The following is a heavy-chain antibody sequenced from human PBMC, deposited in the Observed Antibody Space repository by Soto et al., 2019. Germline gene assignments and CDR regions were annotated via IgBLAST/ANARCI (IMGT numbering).Heavy chain of an antibody. CDR1: GGSISSYY. V-gene: IGHV4-59*01. D-gene: IGHD1-20*01. CDR2: IYYSGST. J-gene: IGHJ6*02. CDR3: ARGPVNWRYYYGMDV. Sequence: QVQLQESGPGLVKPSETLSLTCTVSGGSISSYYWSWIRQPPGKGLEWIGYIYYSGSTNYNPSLKSRVTISVDTSKNQFSLKLSSVTAADTAVYYCARGPVNWRYYYGMDVWGQGTTVTVSS.